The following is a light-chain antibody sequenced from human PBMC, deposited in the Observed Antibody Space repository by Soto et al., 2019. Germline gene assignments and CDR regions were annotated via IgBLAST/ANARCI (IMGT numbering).Light chain of an antibody. CDR3: CSYAGSYTLV. J-gene: IGLJ3*02. V-gene: IGLV2-11*01. CDR1: SSDVGGYNY. CDR2: DVV. Sequence: SALTQPRSVSGSPGQLVTISCTGTSSDVGGYNYVSWYQQHPGKAPKLMIYDVVKRPSGVPDRFSGSKSGNTASLTISGLQAEDEADYYCCSYAGSYTLVFGGGTKLTVL.